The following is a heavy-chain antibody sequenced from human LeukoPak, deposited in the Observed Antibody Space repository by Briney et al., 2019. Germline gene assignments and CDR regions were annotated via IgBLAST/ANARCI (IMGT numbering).Heavy chain of an antibody. CDR3: AKGLPCGGDCYWVPFDY. J-gene: IGHJ4*02. V-gene: IGHV3-23*01. CDR1: GFTFSSYA. Sequence: GGSLRLSCAASGFTFSSYAMSWVRQAPGKGLEWVSAISGSGGSTYYADSVKGRFTISRDNSKNTLYLQMNSLRAEDTAVYYCAKGLPCGGDCYWVPFDYWGQGTLVTVSS. D-gene: IGHD2-21*02. CDR2: ISGSGGST.